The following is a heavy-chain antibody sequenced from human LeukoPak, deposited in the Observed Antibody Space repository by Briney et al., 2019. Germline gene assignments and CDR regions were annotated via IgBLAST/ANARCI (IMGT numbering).Heavy chain of an antibody. D-gene: IGHD3-10*01. V-gene: IGHV4-4*07. J-gene: IGHJ4*02. CDR2: IYTSGST. Sequence: SETLSLTCTVSGGFISSYYWSWIRQPAGKGLEWIGRIYTSGSTNYNPSLKSRVTMSVDTSKNQFSLKLSSVTAADTAVYYCACSITMVRGVNEPLDYWGQGTLVTVSS. CDR1: GGFISSYY. CDR3: ACSITMVRGVNEPLDY.